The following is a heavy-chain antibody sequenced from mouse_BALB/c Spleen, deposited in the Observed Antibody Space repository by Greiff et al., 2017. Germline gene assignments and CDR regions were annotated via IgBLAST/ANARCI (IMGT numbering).Heavy chain of an antibody. CDR2: IYPGNSDT. V-gene: IGHV1-5*01. CDR3: KGYDYDVPFAY. Sequence: VHVKQSGTVLARPGASVKMSCKASGYSFTSYWMHWVKQRPGQGLEWIGAIYPGNSDTSYNQKFKGKAKLTAVTSASTAYMELSSLTNEDSAVYYCKGYDYDVPFAYWGQGTLVTVSA. CDR1: GYSFTSYW. J-gene: IGHJ3*01. D-gene: IGHD2-4*01.